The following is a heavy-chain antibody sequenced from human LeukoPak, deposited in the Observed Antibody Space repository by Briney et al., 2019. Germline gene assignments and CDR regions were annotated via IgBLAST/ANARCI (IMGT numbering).Heavy chain of an antibody. CDR3: ARLSCSSTSCYDAFDI. D-gene: IGHD2-2*01. Sequence: SETLSLTCTVSGVSFSSHYWSWIRQPPGKGREWIGYIYYSGSTYYNPSLKSPFTISVDTSKNQFSLKLSSVTAADTAVYYCARLSCSSTSCYDAFDIWGQGTMVTVSS. J-gene: IGHJ3*02. CDR1: GVSFSSHY. V-gene: IGHV4-59*06. CDR2: IYYSGST.